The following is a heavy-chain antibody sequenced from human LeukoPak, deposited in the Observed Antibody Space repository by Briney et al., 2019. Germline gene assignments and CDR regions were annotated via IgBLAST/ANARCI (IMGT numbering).Heavy chain of an antibody. CDR2: IIPIFSTA. D-gene: IGHD1-26*01. Sequence: EASVKVSCKASGGTFSSYAISWVRQAPGQGLEWMGGIIPIFSTANYAQKFQGRATITTDESTSTAYMELSSLRSEDTAVYYCARGTTTAPWELLMNYYYMDVWGKGTTVTVSS. CDR1: GGTFSSYA. V-gene: IGHV1-69*05. CDR3: ARGTTTAPWELLMNYYYMDV. J-gene: IGHJ6*03.